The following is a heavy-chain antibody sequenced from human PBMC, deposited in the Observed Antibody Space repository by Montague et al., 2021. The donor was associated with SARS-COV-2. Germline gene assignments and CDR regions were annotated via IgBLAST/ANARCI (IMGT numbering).Heavy chain of an antibody. CDR1: GGSFSGYY. CDR2: INHSGRT. D-gene: IGHD3-3*01. V-gene: IGHV4-34*01. CDR3: ARRGSSVCGVTENAEIDF. J-gene: IGHJ4*02. Sequence: SETLSLTCAVYGGSFSGYYWSWIRQPPEKGLEWVGEINHSGRTNNNPSLKSRVIISVDTSKNQFSLKLSSVTAADTAVYYCARRGSSVCGVTENAEIDFWGQGTLVIVSS.